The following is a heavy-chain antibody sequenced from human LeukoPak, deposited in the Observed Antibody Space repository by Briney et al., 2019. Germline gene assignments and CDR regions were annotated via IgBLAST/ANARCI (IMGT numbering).Heavy chain of an antibody. J-gene: IGHJ4*02. D-gene: IGHD3-10*01. V-gene: IGHV4-34*01. CDR3: ARLTLVQDY. CDR2: INHSGSN. CDR1: GGSFSGYY. Sequence: SETLSLTCAVYGGSFSGYYWSWIRQPPGKGLEWIGDINHSGSNNYNPSLKSRVTISVDTSKNQFSLKLTSVTVADTALYYCARLTLVQDYWGQGTLVTVSS.